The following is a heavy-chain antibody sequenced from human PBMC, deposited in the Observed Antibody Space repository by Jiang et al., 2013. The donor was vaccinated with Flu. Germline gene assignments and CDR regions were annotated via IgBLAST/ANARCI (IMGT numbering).Heavy chain of an antibody. D-gene: IGHD3-10*01. Sequence: GLVKPSGTLSLTCAVSGGSISSSSYYWGWIRQPPGKGLEWIGSIYYSGSTYYNPSLKSRVTISVDTSKNQFSLKLSSVTAADTAVYYCAYGSGRIPIDYWGQGTLVTVSS. J-gene: IGHJ4*02. CDR3: AYGSGRIPIDY. CDR1: GGSISSSSYY. CDR2: IYYSGST. V-gene: IGHV4-39*01.